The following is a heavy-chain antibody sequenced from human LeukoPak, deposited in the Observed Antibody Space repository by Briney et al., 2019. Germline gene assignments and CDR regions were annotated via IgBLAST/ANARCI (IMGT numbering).Heavy chain of an antibody. D-gene: IGHD5-18*01. CDR3: ARGRKYSYGYRVNELGSGYFDN. Sequence: SETLSLTCTVSGGSISNYYWSWIRQPPGKGLEWIGYVHYSGSTNYNPALKSRVTISVDTSKNQFSLKLSSVTAADTAVYYCARGRKYSYGYRVNELGSGYFDNWGQGTLVTVSS. V-gene: IGHV4-59*01. CDR2: VHYSGST. CDR1: GGSISNYY. J-gene: IGHJ4*02.